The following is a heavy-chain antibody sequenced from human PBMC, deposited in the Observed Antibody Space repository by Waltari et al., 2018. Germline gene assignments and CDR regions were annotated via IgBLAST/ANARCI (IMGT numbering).Heavy chain of an antibody. CDR2: IIPILGIA. V-gene: IGHV1-69*04. J-gene: IGHJ4*02. Sequence: QVQLVQSGAEVKKPGSSVKVSCKASGGTFSSYAISWVRQAPGQGLEWMGGIIPILGIANYAQKFQGRVTITADESTSTAYMELSSLRSEDTAVYYCARDSSGYYHGDYFDYWGQGTLVTVSS. D-gene: IGHD3-22*01. CDR1: GGTFSSYA. CDR3: ARDSSGYYHGDYFDY.